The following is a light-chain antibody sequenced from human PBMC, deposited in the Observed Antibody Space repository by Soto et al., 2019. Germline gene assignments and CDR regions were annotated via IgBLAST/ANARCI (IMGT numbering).Light chain of an antibody. J-gene: IGLJ3*02. CDR3: CSYAGSTTWV. CDR2: EDI. V-gene: IGLV2-23*01. Sequence: QSALTQPASVSGSPGQSITISCTGTSSDVGSYNLVSWYQQHPGTAPKLMIYEDIKRASGVSNRFSGSTSGITASLTISVLQAEDEADYYCCSYAGSTTWVFGGGTKLTVL. CDR1: SSDVGSYNL.